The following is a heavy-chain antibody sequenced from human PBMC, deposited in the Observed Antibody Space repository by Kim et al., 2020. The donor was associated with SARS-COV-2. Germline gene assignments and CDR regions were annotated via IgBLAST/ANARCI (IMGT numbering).Heavy chain of an antibody. CDR1: GGSFSGYQ. CDR3: ARGVPGY. CDR2: INDSGST. Sequence: GSLSLTCAVYGGSFSGYQWSWIRQSPGKGLEWIGQINDSGSTNYNPSLKSRVTISVDTSKNQFSLKLTSVTAADTAVYYCARGVPGYWGQGTLVTVSS. J-gene: IGHJ4*02. V-gene: IGHV4-34*01.